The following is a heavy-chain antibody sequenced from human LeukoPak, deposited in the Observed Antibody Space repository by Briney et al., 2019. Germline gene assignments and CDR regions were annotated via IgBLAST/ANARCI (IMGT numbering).Heavy chain of an antibody. V-gene: IGHV3-23*01. J-gene: IGHJ4*02. Sequence: GGSLRLSCAASGFTFSSYAMSWVRQAPGKGLEWVSAISGRGDRTYYADSVKGRFTISRDDSKNTLYLQMNSLRAEDTAVYYCARDRPDYGGNSEDYWGQGTLVTVSS. CDR3: ARDRPDYGGNSEDY. CDR2: ISGRGDRT. CDR1: GFTFSSYA. D-gene: IGHD4-23*01.